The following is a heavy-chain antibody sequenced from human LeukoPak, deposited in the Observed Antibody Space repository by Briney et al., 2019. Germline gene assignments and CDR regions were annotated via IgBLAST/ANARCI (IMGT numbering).Heavy chain of an antibody. CDR2: ISAYNGNT. CDR1: GYTFTSYG. Sequence: ASVKVSCKASGYTFTSYGISWVRQAPGQGLEWMGWISAYNGNTNYAQKLQGRVTMTTDTSTSTAYMELRSLGSDDTAVYYCARESRYYGSGGFDYWGQGTLVTVSS. D-gene: IGHD3-10*01. V-gene: IGHV1-18*04. CDR3: ARESRYYGSGGFDY. J-gene: IGHJ4*02.